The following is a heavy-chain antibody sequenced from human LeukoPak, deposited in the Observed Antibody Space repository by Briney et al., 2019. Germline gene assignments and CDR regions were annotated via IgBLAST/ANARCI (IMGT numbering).Heavy chain of an antibody. V-gene: IGHV3-23*01. CDR2: ITGNGRST. CDR3: ARRSMSYFDY. CDR1: GFTFSSYA. J-gene: IGHJ4*02. D-gene: IGHD6-6*01. Sequence: GGSLRLSCAASGFTFSSYAMAWVRQAPGKGLEWVSGITGNGRSTYYADSVKGRFTISRDNSKNTLYLQMNSLRAEDTAVYYCARRSMSYFDYWGQGTLVTASS.